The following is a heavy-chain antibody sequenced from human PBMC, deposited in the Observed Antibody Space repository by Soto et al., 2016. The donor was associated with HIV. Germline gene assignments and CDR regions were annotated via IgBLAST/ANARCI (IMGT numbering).Heavy chain of an antibody. CDR1: GFTFDDYA. D-gene: IGHD4-17*01. J-gene: IGHJ6*02. CDR2: ISGDGGST. V-gene: IGHV3-43*02. Sequence: EVQLVESGGGVVQPGGSLRLSCAASGFTFDDYAMHWVRQAPGKGLEWVSVISGDGGSTYYADSVKGRFTISRDNSKNSLYLQMNSLRTEDTALYYCAKDRPVLGVGDYDYYYYGMDVWGQGTTVTVSS. CDR3: AKDRPVLGVGDYDYYYYGMDV.